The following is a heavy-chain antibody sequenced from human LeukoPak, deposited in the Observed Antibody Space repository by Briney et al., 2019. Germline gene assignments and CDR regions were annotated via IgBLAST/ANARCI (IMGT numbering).Heavy chain of an antibody. J-gene: IGHJ4*02. CDR1: GGSVSNYY. V-gene: IGHV4-59*08. CDR2: VYYTGST. CDR3: ARGIGGGSRVDY. Sequence: SETLSLTCSVSGGSVSNYYWSWIRQPPGKGLEWIGYVYYTGSTNYNPSLKSRVTMFEDKSKNQFSLRLYSVTVADTAVYYCARGIGGGSRVDYWGQGTLVTVSS. D-gene: IGHD1-26*01.